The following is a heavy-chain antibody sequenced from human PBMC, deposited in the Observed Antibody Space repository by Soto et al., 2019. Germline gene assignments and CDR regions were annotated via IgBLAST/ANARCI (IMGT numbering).Heavy chain of an antibody. V-gene: IGHV4-31*03. Sequence: PSPPRTVSRCLLSRGGFYWTLIRPHPGKGLEWIGYNYYSGITYYNPSLKSRVTISLDTSKNQFSLKLSSVTAADTAVYYCARGSSIAGLCYGMDVWGQGTTVTVSS. CDR1: RCLLSRGGFY. J-gene: IGHJ6*02. CDR3: ARGSSIAGLCYGMDV. CDR2: NYYSGIT. D-gene: IGHD6-6*01.